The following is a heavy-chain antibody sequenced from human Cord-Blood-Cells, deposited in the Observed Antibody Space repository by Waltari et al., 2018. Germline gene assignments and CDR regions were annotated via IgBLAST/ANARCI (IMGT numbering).Heavy chain of an antibody. D-gene: IGHD3-22*01. J-gene: IGHJ4*02. CDR2: ISYSGSN. V-gene: IGHV4-39*01. CDR3: ASYLVYYYDSSGYFDY. Sequence: QLQLQESGPGLVKPSETLSLTCTVSGGSISSISYYWGSILHPPGKGLEWIGSISYSGSNYYNPSLKSRVTISVDTSKNQFSLKLSSVTAADTAVYYCASYLVYYYDSSGYFDYWGQGTLVTVSS. CDR1: GGSISSISYY.